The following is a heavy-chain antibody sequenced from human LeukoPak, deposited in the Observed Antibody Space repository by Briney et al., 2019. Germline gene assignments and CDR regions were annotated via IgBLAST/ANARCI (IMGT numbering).Heavy chain of an antibody. V-gene: IGHV4-4*09. J-gene: IGHJ2*01. Sequence: SETLPLTCTVSGGSISSYYWSWIRQPPGKGLEWIGYIYTSGSTNYNPSLKSRVTISVDTSKNQFSLKLSSVTAADTAVYYCARHRHGGDRRNYWYFDLWGRGTLVTVSS. CDR3: ARHRHGGDRRNYWYFDL. D-gene: IGHD2-21*02. CDR1: GGSISSYY. CDR2: IYTSGST.